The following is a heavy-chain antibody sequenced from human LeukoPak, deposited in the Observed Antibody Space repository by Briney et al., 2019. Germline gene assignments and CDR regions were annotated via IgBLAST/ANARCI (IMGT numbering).Heavy chain of an antibody. CDR2: IIPIFGTA. J-gene: IGHJ6*02. D-gene: IGHD6-13*01. CDR3: ARDTPYSSSWFPSYYGMDV. CDR1: GGTFSSYA. Sequence: ASVKVSCKASGGTFSSYAISWVRQAPGQGLEWMGGIIPIFGTANYAQKFQGRVTMTTDTSTSTAYMELRSLRSDDTAVYYCARDTPYSSSWFPSYYGMDVWGQGTTVTVSS. V-gene: IGHV1-69*05.